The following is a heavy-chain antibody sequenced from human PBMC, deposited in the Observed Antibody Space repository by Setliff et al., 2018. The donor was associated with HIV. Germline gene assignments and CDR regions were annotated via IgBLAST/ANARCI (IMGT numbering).Heavy chain of an antibody. CDR2: MNPISDHR. CDR1: RYTLSNYD. CDR3: ASGCLIGGSGPCRNFEF. D-gene: IGHD3-9*01. Sequence: GASVKVSCKASRYTLSNYDVNWVRQATGQGLEWMAWMNPISDHRGYAQKFQGRLTMTKDTSTSTVYMELSSLKSDDTAVYYCASGCLIGGSGPCRNFEFWGQGTLVTVSS. J-gene: IGHJ4*02. V-gene: IGHV1-8*02.